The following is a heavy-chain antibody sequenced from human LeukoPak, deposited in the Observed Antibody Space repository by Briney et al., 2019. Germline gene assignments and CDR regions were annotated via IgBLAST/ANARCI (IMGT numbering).Heavy chain of an antibody. Sequence: KPSETLSLTCTVSGGSISSYYWSWIRQPAGKGLEWIGRIYTSGSTNYNPSLKSRVTMSVDTSKNQFSLKLSSVTAADTAVYYGARERDPYYYDSMEGAFDIWGQGTMVTVSS. CDR2: IYTSGST. D-gene: IGHD3-22*01. CDR3: ARERDPYYYDSMEGAFDI. V-gene: IGHV4-4*07. CDR1: GGSISSYY. J-gene: IGHJ3*02.